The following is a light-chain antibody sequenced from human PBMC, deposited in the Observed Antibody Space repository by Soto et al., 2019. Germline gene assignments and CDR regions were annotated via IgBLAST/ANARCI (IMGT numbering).Light chain of an antibody. CDR3: QQYSHLIT. CDR2: DAS. Sequence: DIQMTQSPSTLSASVGDRVTITCRASQSIGSWLAWYQQRPGKAPNLLIYDASSLESGVPSRFSGSRSGTEFTLTINSLQPDDFATYFCQQYSHLITFGQGTRLEIK. J-gene: IGKJ5*01. V-gene: IGKV1-5*01. CDR1: QSIGSW.